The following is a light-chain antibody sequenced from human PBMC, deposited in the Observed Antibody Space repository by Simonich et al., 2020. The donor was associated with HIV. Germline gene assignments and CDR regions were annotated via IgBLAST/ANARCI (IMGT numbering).Light chain of an antibody. V-gene: IGKV4-1*01. CDR2: WAS. CDR3: QQYYSTPYT. J-gene: IGKJ2*01. CDR1: QSVLYSPNNKNY. Sequence: DIVMTKSPDSLAVFLGEGATINCKSSQSVLYSPNNKNYLAWYQQKPGQPPKLLIYWASTRESGVPDRFSGSGSGTDFTLTICSLQAEDVAVYYCQQYYSTPYTFGQGTKLEIK.